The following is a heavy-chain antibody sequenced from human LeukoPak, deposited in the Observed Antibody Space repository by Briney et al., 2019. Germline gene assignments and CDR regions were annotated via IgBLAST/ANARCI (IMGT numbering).Heavy chain of an antibody. V-gene: IGHV1-8*03. D-gene: IGHD6-13*01. J-gene: IGHJ6*03. CDR3: ARVSWYPSAYYYMDV. CDR2: VNCDNGNA. CDR1: GYTFTSFD. Sequence: ASVKVSCKTSGYTFTSFDINWVRHTTGHGPEWMGWVNCDNGNAHYARKFQGRVTITRNTSISTAYMELSSLRSEDTAVYYCARVSWYPSAYYYMDVWGKGATVTVSS.